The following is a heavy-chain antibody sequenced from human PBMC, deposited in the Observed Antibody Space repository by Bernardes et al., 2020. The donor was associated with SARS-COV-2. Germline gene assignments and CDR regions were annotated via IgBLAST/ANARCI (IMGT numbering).Heavy chain of an antibody. J-gene: IGHJ6*02. CDR1: GFTFSNYD. D-gene: IGHD4-17*01. CDR3: ARVRRDYGDYFSRIHYYGMDV. CDR2: IGSAGDT. V-gene: IGHV3-13*01. Sequence: GGSLRLSCVASGFTFSNYDMQWVRQVTGRGLEWVSVIGSAGDTYYSDSVKGRFTISRERAKNSVYLQMNNLRAGDTAVYYCARVRRDYGDYFSRIHYYGMDVWGQGTTVTVSS.